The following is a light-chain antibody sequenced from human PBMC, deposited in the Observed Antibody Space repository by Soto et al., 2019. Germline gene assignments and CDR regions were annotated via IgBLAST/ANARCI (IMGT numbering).Light chain of an antibody. Sequence: SVLTQPPSASGTPGQRVTISCSGSSSNIGTNTVNWFQQLPGTAPRLLIYVNSQRPSGVPDRSSGSKSGTSASLAISGLQSEDEADYFCAAWDDSLNGQVFGGGTKVTVL. J-gene: IGLJ3*02. CDR2: VNS. CDR3: AAWDDSLNGQV. CDR1: SSNIGTNT. V-gene: IGLV1-44*01.